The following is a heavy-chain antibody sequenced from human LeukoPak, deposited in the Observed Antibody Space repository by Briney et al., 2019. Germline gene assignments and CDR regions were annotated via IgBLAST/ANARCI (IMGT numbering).Heavy chain of an antibody. V-gene: IGHV3-9*01. J-gene: IGHJ4*02. Sequence: GGSLRLSCAASGFIFDEYAMHWVRQAPGKGLEWVSGTNWNGGNIGYADSVRGRFTISRDNAKNSLYLQMNSLRAEDTALYFCAKAGCSGGTCSVDYWGQGTLVTVSS. CDR2: TNWNGGNI. D-gene: IGHD2-15*01. CDR3: AKAGCSGGTCSVDY. CDR1: GFIFDEYA.